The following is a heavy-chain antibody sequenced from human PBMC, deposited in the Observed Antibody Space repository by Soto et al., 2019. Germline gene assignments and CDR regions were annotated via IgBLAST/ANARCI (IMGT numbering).Heavy chain of an antibody. CDR1: GFTFSSYG. Sequence: SLRLSCAASGFTFSSYGMHWVRQAPGKGLEWVAVISFDGSIESYADSVKGRFTISRDTSKNTLYLQMNSLRAEDTAVYYCAKDVQYRGGNSYYYYYGMDVWGQGTAVTVSS. CDR2: ISFDGSIE. CDR3: AKDVQYRGGNSYYYYYGMDV. D-gene: IGHD2-21*01. V-gene: IGHV3-30*18. J-gene: IGHJ6*02.